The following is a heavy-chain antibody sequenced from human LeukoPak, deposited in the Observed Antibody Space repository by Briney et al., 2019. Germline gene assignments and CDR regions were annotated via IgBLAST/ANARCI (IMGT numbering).Heavy chain of an antibody. V-gene: IGHV3-49*04. CDR3: TRDVLPSGSYPTFDY. CDR2: IRSKAYGGTT. CDR1: GFTFSSYA. J-gene: IGHJ4*02. Sequence: GGSLRLSCAASGFTFSSYAMSWVRQAPGKGLEWVGFIRSKAYGGTTEYAASVKGRFTISRDDSKSIAYLQMNSLKTEDTAVYYCTRDVLPSGSYPTFDYWGQGTLVTVSS. D-gene: IGHD3-10*01.